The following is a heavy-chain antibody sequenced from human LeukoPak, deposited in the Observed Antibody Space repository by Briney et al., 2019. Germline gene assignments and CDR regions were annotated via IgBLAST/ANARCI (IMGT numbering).Heavy chain of an antibody. D-gene: IGHD3-22*01. J-gene: IGHJ4*02. CDR3: ARSYYYDSSGYYGY. CDR1: GFTFSSYA. CDR2: ISYDGSNK. V-gene: IGHV3-30-3*01. Sequence: GGSLRLSCAASGFTFSSYAMHWVRQAPGKGLEWVAVISYDGSNKYYADSVKGRFTISRDNSKNTLYLQMNSLRAEDTAVYYCARSYYYDSSGYYGYWGQGTLVTVSS.